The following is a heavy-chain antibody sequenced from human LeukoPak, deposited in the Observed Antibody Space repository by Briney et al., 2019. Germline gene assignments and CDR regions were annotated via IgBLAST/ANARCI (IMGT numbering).Heavy chain of an antibody. D-gene: IGHD3-3*01. CDR2: IYYSGTT. V-gene: IGHV4-59*01. J-gene: IGHJ5*02. CDR1: GGSMSGCF. Sequence: SETLSLTCTVSGGSMSGCFWSWLRQPPGKGMEWMGYIYYSGTTNYNPSLKSRLTISLDTPNSQFSIKLSSVTAAQSAVYYCARGTVYGVATKWFDPWGQGTLGTVSS. CDR3: ARGTVYGVATKWFDP.